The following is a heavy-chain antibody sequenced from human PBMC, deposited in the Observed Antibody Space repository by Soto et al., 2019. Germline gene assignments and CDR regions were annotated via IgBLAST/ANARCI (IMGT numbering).Heavy chain of an antibody. J-gene: IGHJ6*02. CDR1: GGTFSSYA. D-gene: IGHD6-6*01. CDR3: ARDSSGSSSPVRYYYYGMDV. V-gene: IGHV1-69*13. CDR2: IIPIFGTA. Sequence: SGKVSCKASGGTFSSYAISWVRQAPGQGLEWMGGIIPIFGTANYAQKFQGRVTITADESTSTAYMELSSLRSEDTAVYYCARDSSGSSSPVRYYYYGMDVWGQGTTVTVSS.